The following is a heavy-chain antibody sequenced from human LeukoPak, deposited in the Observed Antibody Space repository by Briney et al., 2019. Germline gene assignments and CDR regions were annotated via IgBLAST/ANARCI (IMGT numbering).Heavy chain of an antibody. V-gene: IGHV3-11*06. CDR2: ISGSSSHT. J-gene: IGHJ4*02. CDR1: GFVVSTNY. CDR3: ARFELDSGGYATNFDS. Sequence: GGSLRLSCAASGFVVSTNYMNWIRQTPGKGLEWLSYISGSSSHTLYADSVKGRFTISRDNAKNSLYLQMSSLRAEDTAVYYCARFELDSGGYATNFDSWGQGTLVTVSP. D-gene: IGHD3-22*01.